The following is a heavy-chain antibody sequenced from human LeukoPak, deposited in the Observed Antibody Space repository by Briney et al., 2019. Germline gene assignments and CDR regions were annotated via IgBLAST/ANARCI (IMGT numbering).Heavy chain of an antibody. V-gene: IGHV4-59*01. CDR2: IYYSGST. CDR3: ARERITMVRGVIIKRYNWFDP. Sequence: SETLSLTCTVSGGSISSYYWSWIRQPPGKGLEWIGYIYYSGSTNYNPSLKSRVTISVDTSKSQFSLKLSSVTAADTAVYYCARERITMVRGVIIKRYNWFDPWGQGTLVTVSS. D-gene: IGHD3-10*01. J-gene: IGHJ5*02. CDR1: GGSISSYY.